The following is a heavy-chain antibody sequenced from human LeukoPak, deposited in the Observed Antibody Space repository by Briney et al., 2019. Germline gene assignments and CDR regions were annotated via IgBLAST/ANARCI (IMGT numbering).Heavy chain of an antibody. D-gene: IGHD6-25*01. J-gene: IGHJ4*02. CDR1: GGSISSGGYY. CDR3: ARATLAALDY. Sequence: SETLSLTCTVSGGSISSGGYYWSWIRQHPGKGLEWIGYIYYSGSTYYNPSLKSRVTISVDTAKNQFSLKLSSVTAADTAVYYCARATLAALDYWGQGTLVIVSS. CDR2: IYYSGST. V-gene: IGHV4-31*03.